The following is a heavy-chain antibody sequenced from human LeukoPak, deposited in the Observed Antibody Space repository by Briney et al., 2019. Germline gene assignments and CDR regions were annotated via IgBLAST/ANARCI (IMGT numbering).Heavy chain of an antibody. CDR1: EFTFSTYW. J-gene: IGHJ4*02. CDR2: INQDGSET. D-gene: IGHD6-13*01. Sequence: PGGSLRLSCAASEFTFSTYWMTWVRQAPGKGLEWVANINQDGSETYYVDSVKGRFTISRGNAKNSLYLQMNSLRAEDTAVYYCARDIAAPGSYWGQGTLVTASS. V-gene: IGHV3-7*01. CDR3: ARDIAAPGSY.